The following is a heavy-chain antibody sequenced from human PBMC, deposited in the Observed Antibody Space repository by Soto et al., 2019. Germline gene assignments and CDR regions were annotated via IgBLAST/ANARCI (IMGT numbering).Heavy chain of an antibody. D-gene: IGHD2-2*01. Sequence: SVNVYCKASGYSFTSYVSSWVRQAPGQGLELMGWISPYYGTANYAQKFQGRVTITADESTSTAYMELSSLRSEYTAVYYCARGSCSSTSCYHPYYYYGMDVWGQGTTVTVSS. J-gene: IGHJ6*02. CDR2: ISPYYGTA. V-gene: IGHV1-69*13. CDR1: GYSFTSYV. CDR3: ARGSCSSTSCYHPYYYYGMDV.